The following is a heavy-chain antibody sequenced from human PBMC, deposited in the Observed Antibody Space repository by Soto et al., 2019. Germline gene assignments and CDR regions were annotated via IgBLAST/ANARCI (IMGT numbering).Heavy chain of an antibody. V-gene: IGHV5-51*01. J-gene: IGHJ4*02. CDR1: GYSFTNNW. CDR3: ARSPSGYDFLDY. Sequence: PGESLKISCKGSGYSFTNNWIGWVRQMPGKGLEWMGIIYPGDSDTRYSPSFQGQVTISTDKSIDTAYLQWSSLKASDTAMYYCARSPSGYDFLDYWGQGTLVTVSS. D-gene: IGHD5-12*01. CDR2: IYPGDSDT.